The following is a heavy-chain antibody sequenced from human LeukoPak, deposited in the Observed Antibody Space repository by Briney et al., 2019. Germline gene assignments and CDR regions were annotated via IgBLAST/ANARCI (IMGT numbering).Heavy chain of an antibody. J-gene: IGHJ4*02. CDR2: IYHCGST. Sequence: RPSETLSLTCAVSGGSISNNNWWSWVRQPPGMGLEWIGEIYHCGSTNYNPSLKSRVTMSADRSKHQFCLKLSSVTAADTAVYYCARGEERGSGTVHFDYWGQGTLVTVSS. CDR1: GGSISNNNW. CDR3: ARGEERGSGTVHFDY. D-gene: IGHD3-10*01. V-gene: IGHV4-4*02.